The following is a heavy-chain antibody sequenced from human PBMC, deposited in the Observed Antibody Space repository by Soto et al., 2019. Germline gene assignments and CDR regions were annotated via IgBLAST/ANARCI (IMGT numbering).Heavy chain of an antibody. CDR1: GFTFSDYW. V-gene: IGHV3-74*01. CDR2: IQTDGSST. J-gene: IGHJ4*02. D-gene: IGHD3-10*01. Sequence: EVRLVESGGGLVQPGGSLRLSCAASGFTFSDYWMHWVRQAPGKGLVWVARIQTDGSSTNYADSVKGRFTISRDNAENTLFLQMNSLRAEDTAVYYCARGGLSNSGRFSKDSWGQGALVTVSS. CDR3: ARGGLSNSGRFSKDS.